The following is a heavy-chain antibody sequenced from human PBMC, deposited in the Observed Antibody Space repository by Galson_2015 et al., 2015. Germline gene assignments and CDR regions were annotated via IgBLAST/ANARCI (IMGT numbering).Heavy chain of an antibody. D-gene: IGHD2-2*01. CDR2: AYSSGDT. J-gene: IGHJ4*02. CDR3: AREYADY. V-gene: IGHV4-59*12. CDR1: GGSMSRYF. Sequence: LSLTCTVSGGSMSRYFWTWIRQSPGKGLEWIGHAYSSGDTKYNPSLDGRVTISVDTSKNEVSLKLTSVTAEDTAVYYCAREYADYWGQGTLVTVSA.